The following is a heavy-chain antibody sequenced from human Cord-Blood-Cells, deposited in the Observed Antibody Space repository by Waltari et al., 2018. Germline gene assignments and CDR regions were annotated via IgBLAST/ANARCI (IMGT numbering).Heavy chain of an antibody. CDR3: ARDILTGYYISRNAFDI. CDR2: INPNSGGT. Sequence: QVQLVQSGAEVKKPGASVKVYCKASGYTLTGYYKHWFRQAPGQGLEWRGWINPNSGGTNYAQKFQGRVTMTRDTSISTAYMELSRLRSDDTAVYYCARDILTGYYISRNAFDIWGQGTMVTVSS. J-gene: IGHJ3*02. V-gene: IGHV1-2*02. CDR1: GYTLTGYY. D-gene: IGHD3-9*01.